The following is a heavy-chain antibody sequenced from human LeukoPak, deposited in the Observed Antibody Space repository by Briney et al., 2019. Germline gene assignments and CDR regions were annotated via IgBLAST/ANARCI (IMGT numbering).Heavy chain of an antibody. CDR3: ARGPGVRITMIVVVYSY. CDR1: GGTLSSYA. CDR2: IIPIFGTA. D-gene: IGHD3-22*01. Sequence: SVKVSCKASGGTLSSYAISWVRQAPGQGLEWMGGIIPIFGTANYAQKFQGRVTITADKSTSTAYMELSSLRSEDTAVYYCARGPGVRITMIVVVYSYWGQGTLVTVSS. J-gene: IGHJ4*02. V-gene: IGHV1-69*06.